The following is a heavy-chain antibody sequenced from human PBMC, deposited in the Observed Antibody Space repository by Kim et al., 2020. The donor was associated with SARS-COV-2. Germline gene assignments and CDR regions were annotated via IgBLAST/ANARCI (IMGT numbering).Heavy chain of an antibody. J-gene: IGHJ6*02. CDR1: GYSISSGYY. Sequence: SETLSLTCTVSGYSISSGYYWGWIRPPPGKGLEWIGSIYHSGSTYYNPSLKSRVTISVDTSKNQFSLKLSSVTAADTAVYYCASREWLAYGMDVWGQGTTVTVSS. CDR2: IYHSGST. CDR3: ASREWLAYGMDV. D-gene: IGHD6-19*01. V-gene: IGHV4-38-2*02.